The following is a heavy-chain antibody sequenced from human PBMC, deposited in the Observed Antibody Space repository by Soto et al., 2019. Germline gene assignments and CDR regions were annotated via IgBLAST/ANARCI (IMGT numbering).Heavy chain of an antibody. CDR1: GDSFRGYY. J-gene: IGHJ4*02. CDR3: ARGSHYYERFFDF. V-gene: IGHV4-34*04. Sequence: SETLSLTCDVFGDSFRGYYWSWLRQTPEKGLEWIGDINAHGTSDNNPSLRARARFSADTSKNQFSLTLTSVTAADTAVYFCARGSHYYERFFDFWGEGIQVTVSS. D-gene: IGHD3-16*01. CDR2: INAHGTS.